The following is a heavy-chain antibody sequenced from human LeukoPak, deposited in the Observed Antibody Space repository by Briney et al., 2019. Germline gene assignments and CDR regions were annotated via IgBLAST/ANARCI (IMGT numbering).Heavy chain of an antibody. V-gene: IGHV3-30-3*01. D-gene: IGHD3-22*01. Sequence: GGSLRLSCAASGFIFSNYPMHWVRQAPGKGLEWVAVISADGNNEHYADSAKGRFTLSRDNAKSTAYPQMNSLRSEDTAVYYCARNDPDSSEDWGQGTLVTVSS. CDR1: GFIFSNYP. CDR3: ARNDPDSSED. J-gene: IGHJ4*02. CDR2: ISADGNNE.